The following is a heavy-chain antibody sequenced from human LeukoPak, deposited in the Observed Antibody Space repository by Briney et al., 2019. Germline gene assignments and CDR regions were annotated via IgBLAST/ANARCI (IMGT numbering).Heavy chain of an antibody. CDR3: ARGLWGYDSSGYHANFYYYYYMDV. CDR2: INPNSGGT. V-gene: IGHV1-2*02. CDR1: GYTFTGYY. D-gene: IGHD3-22*01. J-gene: IGHJ6*03. Sequence: GASVKVSCKASGYTFTGYYMHWVRQAPGQGLEWMGWINPNSGGTNYAQKFQGRVTMTRDTSISTAYMELSRLRSDDTAVYYCARGLWGYDSSGYHANFYYYYYMDVWGKGTTVTVSS.